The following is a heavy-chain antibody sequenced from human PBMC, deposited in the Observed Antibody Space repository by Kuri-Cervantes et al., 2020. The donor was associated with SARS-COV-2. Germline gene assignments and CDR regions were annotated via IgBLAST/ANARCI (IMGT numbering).Heavy chain of an antibody. J-gene: IGHJ4*02. CDR3: ARDLRLGKSLDY. Sequence: GGSLRLSCTASGFIFSNYYMTWIRQAPGKGLEWVSSIGPSGTTKYYADSVKGRFTISRDNAKNSLYLQMSSLRAEDTAVYYCARDLRLGKSLDYWGQGTLVTVSS. CDR2: IGPSGTTK. D-gene: IGHD7-27*01. CDR1: GFIFSNYY. V-gene: IGHV3-11*04.